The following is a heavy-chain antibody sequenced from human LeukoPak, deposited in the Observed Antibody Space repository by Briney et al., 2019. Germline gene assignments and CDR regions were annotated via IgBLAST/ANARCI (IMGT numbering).Heavy chain of an antibody. V-gene: IGHV1-8*01. CDR3: VKAAITLTLNADWFEP. CDR1: GYTFTNYE. D-gene: IGHD5-18*01. J-gene: IGHJ5*02. Sequence: GASVKVSCKASGYTFTNYEINWVRQATGQGLEWMGWTNPRNGNTAYAQKFQGRVTMTRDTSITTAYLELSSLTSDDTAVYYCVKAAITLTLNADWFEPWGQGTLVTVSS. CDR2: TNPRNGNT.